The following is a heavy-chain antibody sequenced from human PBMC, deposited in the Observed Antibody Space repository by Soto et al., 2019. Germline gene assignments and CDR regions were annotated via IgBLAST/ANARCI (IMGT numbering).Heavy chain of an antibody. CDR2: ISGSGGST. Sequence: PGGSLRLSCVGSGFIFEDYDMHWVRQVQGKGLEWVSAISGSGGSTYYADSVKGRFTISRDNSKNTLYLQMNSLRAEDTAVYYCAKGRELTPYFDYWGQGTLVTVSS. V-gene: IGHV3-23*01. CDR1: GFIFEDYD. J-gene: IGHJ4*02. CDR3: AKGRELTPYFDY.